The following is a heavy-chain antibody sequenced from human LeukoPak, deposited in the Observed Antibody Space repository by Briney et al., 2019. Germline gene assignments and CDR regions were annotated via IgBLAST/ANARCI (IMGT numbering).Heavy chain of an antibody. CDR3: ARDLNGVVGASID. Sequence: GGSLRLSCAASGFTFDDYAMHWVRQAPGKGLEWVSLISGDGGGTFYADSVKGRFTISRDNSRNSLYLRMNSLRTEDTASYYCARDLNGVVGASIDWGQGTLVTVSS. J-gene: IGHJ4*02. CDR2: ISGDGGGT. V-gene: IGHV3-43*02. D-gene: IGHD1-26*01. CDR1: GFTFDDYA.